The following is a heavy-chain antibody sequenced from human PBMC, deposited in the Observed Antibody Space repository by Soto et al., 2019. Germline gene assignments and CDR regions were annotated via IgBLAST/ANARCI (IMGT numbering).Heavy chain of an antibody. CDR1: GFNFSNYG. Sequence: EVQLVESGGGLVKPGGSLRLSCTASGFNFSNYGMNWVRQAPGKGLEWVSSISSSSSYISYADSLKGRFTISRDNAETSGYLQMNSLRADDTAVYYCARSDCTSTSCYVVWFDPWGQGTLVTVSS. J-gene: IGHJ5*02. V-gene: IGHV3-21*01. CDR2: ISSSSSYI. D-gene: IGHD2-2*01. CDR3: ARSDCTSTSCYVVWFDP.